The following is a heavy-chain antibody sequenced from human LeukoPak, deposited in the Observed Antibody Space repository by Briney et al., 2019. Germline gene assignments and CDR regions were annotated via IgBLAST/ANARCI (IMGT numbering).Heavy chain of an antibody. D-gene: IGHD6-13*01. Sequence: PGGSLRLSCAVSGFPFSDYTMQWVRQAPGKGLEWVALLPPDGRYQYYADSLKGRFTISRDNFKNALYLQMNSLRLEDTAVYYCARGLHDRSWYGAHWGQGTLLSVSS. V-gene: IGHV3-30-3*01. CDR3: ARGLHDRSWYGAH. CDR2: LPPDGRYQ. CDR1: GFPFSDYT. J-gene: IGHJ4*02.